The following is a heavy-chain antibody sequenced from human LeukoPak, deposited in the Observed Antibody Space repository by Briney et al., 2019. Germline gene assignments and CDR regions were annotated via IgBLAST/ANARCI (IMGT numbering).Heavy chain of an antibody. D-gene: IGHD5-18*01. CDR2: IKSKTSGGTT. V-gene: IGHV3-15*01. J-gene: IGHJ3*02. Sequence: GGSLRLSCAASRFTFSNAWMSWVRQAPGKGLEWVGRIKSKTSGGTTDYAAPVKGRFAISREDSKNTLYLQMNSLKTEDEAVYYCTTEGYTYGYHSFDIWGQGTMVTVSS. CDR3: TTEGYTYGYHSFDI. CDR1: RFTFSNAW.